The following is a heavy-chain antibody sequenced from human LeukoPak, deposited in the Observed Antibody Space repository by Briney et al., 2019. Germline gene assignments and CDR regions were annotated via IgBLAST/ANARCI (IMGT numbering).Heavy chain of an antibody. D-gene: IGHD6-13*01. CDR1: GGSFSGYY. J-gene: IGHJ5*02. CDR2: INHSGST. CDR3: ARGVAAAGTLWFDP. V-gene: IGHV4-34*01. Sequence: SETLSLTCAVYGGSFSGYYWSWIRQPPGKGLEWIGEINHSGSTNYNPSLKSRVTISVDTSKNQFPLKLSSVTAADTAVYYCARGVAAAGTLWFDPWGQGTLVTVSS.